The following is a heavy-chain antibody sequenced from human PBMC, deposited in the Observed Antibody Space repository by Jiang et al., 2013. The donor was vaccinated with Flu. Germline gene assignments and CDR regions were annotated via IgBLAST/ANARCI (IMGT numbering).Heavy chain of an antibody. J-gene: IGHJ4*02. CDR2: ISYDGSNK. V-gene: IGHV3-30-3*01. Sequence: AASGFTFSSYAMHWVRQAPGKGLEWVAVISYDGSNKYYADSVKGRFTISRDNSKNTLYLQMNSLRAEDTAVYYCARSAVAGTYQNFDYWGQGTLVTVSS. D-gene: IGHD6-19*01. CDR3: ARSAVAGTYQNFDY. CDR1: GFTFSSYA.